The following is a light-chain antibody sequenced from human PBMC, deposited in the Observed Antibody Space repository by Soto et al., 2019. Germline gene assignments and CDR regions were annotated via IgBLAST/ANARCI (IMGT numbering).Light chain of an antibody. CDR1: SSDVGGYNY. CDR3: SSYTSSITLV. J-gene: IGLJ3*02. CDR2: DVT. V-gene: IGLV2-14*01. Sequence: QSALTQPASVSGSPGQSITISCTGTSSDVGGYNYVSWYQQHPGKAPKLLIYDVTNRPSGVSYRFSGSKSGNTASLTISGLRAEDEADYYCSSYTSSITLVFGGGTKLTVL.